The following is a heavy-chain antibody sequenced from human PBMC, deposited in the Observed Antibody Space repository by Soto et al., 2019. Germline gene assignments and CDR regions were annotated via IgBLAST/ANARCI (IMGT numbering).Heavy chain of an antibody. V-gene: IGHV3-30-3*01. D-gene: IGHD4-17*01. J-gene: IGHJ4*02. CDR2: ISFDESSK. CDR3: ARDFSTTAPFDY. Sequence: QVQLVESGGGVVQPGGSLRLSCAASGFTFSTYTLHWVRQAPGKGLEWVAVISFDESSKFYADSVKGRFTISRDNSKNTLYLQMNSLRAEDTAVYYCARDFSTTAPFDYGGQGTLVTVSS. CDR1: GFTFSTYT.